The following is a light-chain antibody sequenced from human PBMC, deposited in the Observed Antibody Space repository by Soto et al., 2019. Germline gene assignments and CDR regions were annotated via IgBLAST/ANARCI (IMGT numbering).Light chain of an antibody. CDR3: QQYKSWPRIT. J-gene: IGKJ5*01. CDR1: QCVASRN. CDR2: GAS. Sequence: EIVLTQSPGTLSFSPGERSTLFCRSSQCVASRNLAWYQQKSGQAPRLLMYGASSRAIHTPDRFSGTGSGTDFTLTISSLKSEDYAIYYCQQYKSWPRITFGQGTRLEIK. V-gene: IGKV3-20*01.